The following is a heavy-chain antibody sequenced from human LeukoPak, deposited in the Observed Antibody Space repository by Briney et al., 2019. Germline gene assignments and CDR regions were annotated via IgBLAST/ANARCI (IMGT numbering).Heavy chain of an antibody. V-gene: IGHV3-53*01. J-gene: IGHJ6*03. CDR3: ARDTEGVHRTTNSYTYWYYMDV. Sequence: GGSLRLSCAASGFTVSDNYMTWVRQAPGKGLEWVSIIYGGSTYYADSVKGRFTISRDNSKSTVYLQMNSLRAEDTAVYYCARDTEGVHRTTNSYTYWYYMDVWGKGTTVIVSS. CDR1: GFTVSDNY. CDR2: IYGGST. D-gene: IGHD2/OR15-2a*01.